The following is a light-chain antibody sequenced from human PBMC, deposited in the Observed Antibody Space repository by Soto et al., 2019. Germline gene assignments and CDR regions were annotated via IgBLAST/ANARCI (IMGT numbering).Light chain of an antibody. CDR2: AAC. V-gene: IGKV1-39*01. Sequence: EIPISQSLPSPCASVGDRVTITCRASKRISSYLNGYQQKLGEAAKHLIYAACSLQSGVPSRFSGSGSGRDFTLTISSLQPEDVATNYCQQIYSTAPWTFGQGTKVDI. CDR3: QQIYSTAPWT. J-gene: IGKJ1*01. CDR1: KRISSY.